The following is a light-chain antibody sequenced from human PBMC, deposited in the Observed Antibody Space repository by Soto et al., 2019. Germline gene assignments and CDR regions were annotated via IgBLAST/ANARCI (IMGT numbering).Light chain of an antibody. J-gene: IGKJ1*01. CDR2: KAS. CDR3: QQYNRYSPWT. V-gene: IGKV1-5*03. CDR1: QSISSW. Sequence: EIQMTQSPSTLSASVGDRVTITCRASQSISSWLAWYQQKPGKAPKLLIQKASSLESGVPSRFSGSGSGTEFTLTISSLQPDDFATYYCQQYNRYSPWTFGQGTKVEIK.